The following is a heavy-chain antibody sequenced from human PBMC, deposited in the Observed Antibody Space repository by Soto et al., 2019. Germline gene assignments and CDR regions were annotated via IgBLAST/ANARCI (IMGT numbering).Heavy chain of an antibody. CDR2: INHSGST. CDR1: GGSFSGYY. D-gene: IGHD3-10*01. J-gene: IGHJ4*02. Sequence: QVQLQQWGAGLLKPSETLSLTCAVYGGSFSGYYWSWIRQPPGKGLEWIGEINHSGSTNYNPSLKSRVTISVDTSKNQFSLKLSSVTAGDTAVYYCARGYGRSFDYWGQGTLVTVSS. CDR3: ARGYGRSFDY. V-gene: IGHV4-34*01.